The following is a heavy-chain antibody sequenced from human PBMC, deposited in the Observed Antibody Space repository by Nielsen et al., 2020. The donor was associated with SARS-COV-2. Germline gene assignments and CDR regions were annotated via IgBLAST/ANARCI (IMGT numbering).Heavy chain of an antibody. CDR3: ATAVGATSSHDAFDI. V-gene: IGHV4-61*08. CDR1: GGSISSGGYY. J-gene: IGHJ3*02. CDR2: IYYTGST. Sequence: SETLSLTCTVSGGSISSGGYYWTWIRQPPGKGLEWIGYIYYTGSTNYNPSLKSRVTMSVDTSKNQFSLKLRSVTAADTAVYFCATAVGATSSHDAFDIWGQGTMVTVSS. D-gene: IGHD1-26*01.